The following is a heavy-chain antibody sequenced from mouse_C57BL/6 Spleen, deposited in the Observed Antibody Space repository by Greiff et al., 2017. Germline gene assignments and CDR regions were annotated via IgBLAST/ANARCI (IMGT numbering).Heavy chain of an antibody. CDR2: IYPSDSET. CDR3: AREGYYGSSYDAMDY. D-gene: IGHD1-1*01. J-gene: IGHJ4*01. Sequence: VQLQQPGADLVRPGSSVKLSCKASGYTFTSYWMDWVKQRPGQGLEWIGNIYPSDSETHYNQKFKDKATLTVDKSSSTAYMQLSSLTSEDSAVYYCAREGYYGSSYDAMDYWGQGTSVTVSS. V-gene: IGHV1-61*01. CDR1: GYTFTSYW.